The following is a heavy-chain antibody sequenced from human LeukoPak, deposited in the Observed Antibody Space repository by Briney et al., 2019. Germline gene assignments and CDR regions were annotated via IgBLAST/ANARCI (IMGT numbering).Heavy chain of an antibody. CDR2: VHYSGKT. J-gene: IGHJ4*02. V-gene: IGHV4-59*01. Sequence: SETLSLTCTVSGGSISGYYYSWVRQPPRKGLEWIGYVHYSGKTNYNPSLMSRVTISVDTSTNQISLWLTSMTAADTAMYYCARSMRGAIWGQGALVTVSS. D-gene: IGHD2-8*01. CDR3: ARSMRGAI. CDR1: GGSISGYY.